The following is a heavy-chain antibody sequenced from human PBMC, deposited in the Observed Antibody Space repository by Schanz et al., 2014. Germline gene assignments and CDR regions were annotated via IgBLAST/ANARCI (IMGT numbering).Heavy chain of an antibody. Sequence: SVKVSCKASEYSFTSYSMHWVRQAPGQRLEWMGWINTGSVDTKYPQNFQGRVTITRDTSARTAYMELSRLRSEDTDVYACARGIGGYGANNYFDYWGQG. V-gene: IGHV1-3*04. J-gene: IGHJ4*02. CDR2: INTGSVDT. D-gene: IGHD5-12*01. CDR3: ARGIGGYGANNYFDY. CDR1: EYSFTSYS.